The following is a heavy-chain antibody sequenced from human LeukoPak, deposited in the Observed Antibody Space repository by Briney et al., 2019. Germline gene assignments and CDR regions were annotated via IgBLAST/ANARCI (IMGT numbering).Heavy chain of an antibody. D-gene: IGHD3-10*01. V-gene: IGHV3-64*01. CDR3: ARRRGDYFDY. J-gene: IGHJ4*02. Sequence: GGSLRLSCAASRFTFSSYAVHWVRQAPGKGLESVSGISSNGGSTYYTNSVKGRFTISRDNSKNTLYLQMGSLRAEDMAVYYCARRRGDYFDYWGQGTLVTVSS. CDR2: ISSNGGST. CDR1: RFTFSSYA.